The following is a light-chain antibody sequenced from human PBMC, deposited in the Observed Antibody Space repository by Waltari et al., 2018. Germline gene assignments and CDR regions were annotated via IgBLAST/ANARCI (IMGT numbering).Light chain of an antibody. Sequence: SSELIQDPAVSVAMGQTVRITCQGDSLRRYYASWYQQRPGQAPILVMYDKNNRPSGVPDRFSGSNSHNTASLTITGAQAEDEASYYCHSRDASGVGGSFGGGTKLTVL. CDR1: SLRRYY. CDR2: DKN. V-gene: IGLV3-19*01. J-gene: IGLJ2*01. CDR3: HSRDASGVGGS.